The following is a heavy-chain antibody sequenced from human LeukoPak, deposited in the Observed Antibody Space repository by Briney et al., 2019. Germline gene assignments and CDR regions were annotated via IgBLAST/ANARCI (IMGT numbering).Heavy chain of an antibody. CDR2: NNWNGVRT. J-gene: IGHJ4*02. CDR1: GFTFDDYG. D-gene: IGHD3-3*01. Sequence: RPGGSLRLSCAASGFTFDDYGMSWVRQGPGKGLEWVSGNNWNGVRTGYADSVKGRFTIARDNAKNSVYLEMNSLRADDTAVYYCARSARLMKGVVEVTALDEWGQGTLVTVSS. V-gene: IGHV3-20*04. CDR3: ARSARLMKGVVEVTALDE.